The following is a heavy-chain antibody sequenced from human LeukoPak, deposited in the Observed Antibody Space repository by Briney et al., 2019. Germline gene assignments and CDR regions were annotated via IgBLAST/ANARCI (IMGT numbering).Heavy chain of an antibody. Sequence: PSETLSLTCTVSGVSISSSSYYWGWIRQPPGKGLEWIGSIYYSGSTYYNPSLKSRVTISVDTSKNQFSLKLSSVTAADTAVYYCARRADYDFWSGYQLHYFDYWGQGTLVTVSS. D-gene: IGHD3-3*01. V-gene: IGHV4-39*01. CDR3: ARRADYDFWSGYQLHYFDY. CDR1: GVSISSSSYY. J-gene: IGHJ4*02. CDR2: IYYSGST.